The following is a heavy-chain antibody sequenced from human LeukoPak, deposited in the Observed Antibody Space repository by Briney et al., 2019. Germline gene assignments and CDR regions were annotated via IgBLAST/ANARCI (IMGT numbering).Heavy chain of an antibody. CDR2: INPNSGGI. D-gene: IGHD5-18*01. J-gene: IGHJ4*02. CDR1: GYTFTGYF. CDR3: ARGKDGYTYVPFDY. Sequence: GASVKVSCKASGYTFTGYFMHWVRQAPGQGLEWMGWINPNSGGINYAQKFQCRVTMTRDTSISTAYMELSSLRSDDTAVYYCARGKDGYTYVPFDYWGQGTLVTVSS. V-gene: IGHV1-2*02.